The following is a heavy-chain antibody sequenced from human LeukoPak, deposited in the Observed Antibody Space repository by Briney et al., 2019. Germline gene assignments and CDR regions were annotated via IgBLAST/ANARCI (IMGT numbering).Heavy chain of an antibody. CDR3: ARGTLAGYFLGY. Sequence: GGSLRLSCAASGFTFNTYAMSWVRQAPGKGLEWVSSISCSGDSTDYADSVKGRLTISRDNSKNTLGLQMNSLRAEDTAIYYCARGTLAGYFLGYWGRGTLVTVSS. J-gene: IGHJ4*02. CDR1: GFTFNTYA. D-gene: IGHD6-19*01. CDR2: ISCSGDST. V-gene: IGHV3-23*01.